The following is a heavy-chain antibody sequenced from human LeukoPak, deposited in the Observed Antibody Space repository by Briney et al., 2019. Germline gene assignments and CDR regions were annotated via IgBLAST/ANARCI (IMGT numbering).Heavy chain of an antibody. CDR2: INPSGGST. CDR3: AREDSSGWYVFDY. V-gene: IGHV1-46*01. Sequence: ASVKVSCKASGYTXTSYYMHWVRQAPGQGLEWMGIINPSGGSTSYAQKFQGRVTMTRDTSTSTVYMELSSLRSEDTAVYHCAREDSSGWYVFDYWGQGTLVTVSS. CDR1: GYTXTSYY. D-gene: IGHD6-19*01. J-gene: IGHJ4*02.